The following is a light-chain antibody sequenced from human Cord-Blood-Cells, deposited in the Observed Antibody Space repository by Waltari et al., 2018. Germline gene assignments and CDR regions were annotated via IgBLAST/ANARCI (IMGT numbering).Light chain of an antibody. Sequence: QSALTQPRSVSGSPGQSVTISCTGTSSDVGGYNYVSWYQQHPGKAPKLMIYDVSKWPSGVPDRFSGSKSGNTASLTISGLHAEDEADYYCCSYAGSYTYVFGTGTKVTVL. J-gene: IGLJ1*01. V-gene: IGLV2-11*01. CDR2: DVS. CDR3: CSYAGSYTYV. CDR1: SSDVGGYNY.